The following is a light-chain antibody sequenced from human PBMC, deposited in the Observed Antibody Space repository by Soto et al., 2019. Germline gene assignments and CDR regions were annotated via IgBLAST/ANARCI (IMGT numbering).Light chain of an antibody. V-gene: IGLV2-14*01. Sequence: QSALTQPASVSGSPGQSITISCTGTSRDVGSYNYASWYQQHPGKAPKLMIYEVSNRPSGVSNRFSGSKSGNTASLTISGLQAEDEADYYCGSYASNIYVFGTGTQLTVL. CDR1: SRDVGSYNY. CDR2: EVS. J-gene: IGLJ1*01. CDR3: GSYASNIYV.